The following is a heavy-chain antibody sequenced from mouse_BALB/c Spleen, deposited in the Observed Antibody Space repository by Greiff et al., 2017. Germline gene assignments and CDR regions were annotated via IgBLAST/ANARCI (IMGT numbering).Heavy chain of an antibody. CDR3: ARSNYYGSSCYFDY. Sequence: EVKLVESGGGLVQPGGSRKLSCAASGFTFSSFGMHWVRQAPEKGLEWVAYISSGSSTIYYADTVKGRFTISRDNPKNTLFLQMTSLRSEDTAMYYCARSNYYGSSCYFDYWGQGTTLTVSS. D-gene: IGHD1-1*01. V-gene: IGHV5-17*02. CDR1: GFTFSSFG. CDR2: ISSGSSTI. J-gene: IGHJ2*01.